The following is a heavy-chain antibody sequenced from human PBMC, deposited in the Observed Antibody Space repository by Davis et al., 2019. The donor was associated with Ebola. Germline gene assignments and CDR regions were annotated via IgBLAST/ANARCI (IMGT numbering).Heavy chain of an antibody. V-gene: IGHV4-30-4*01. J-gene: IGHJ4*02. CDR3: AREEITFGGVITFDY. D-gene: IGHD3-16*01. CDR2: IYYSGST. CDR1: GGSFSGYY. Sequence: PSETLSLTCAVYGGSFSGYYWSWIRQPPGKGLEWIGYIYYSGSTYYNPSLKSRVTISVDTSKNQFSLKLSSVTAADTAVYYCAREEITFGGVITFDYWGQGTLVTVSS.